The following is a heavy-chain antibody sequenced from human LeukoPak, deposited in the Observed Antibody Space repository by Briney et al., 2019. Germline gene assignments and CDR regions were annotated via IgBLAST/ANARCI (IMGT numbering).Heavy chain of an antibody. J-gene: IGHJ4*02. V-gene: IGHV4-38-2*02. Sequence: SETLSLTCTVSGGSISSYYWGWIRQPPGKGLEWIGSIYHSGSTYYNPSLKSRVTISVDTSKNQFSLKLSSVTAADTAVYYCANWNDRDYWGQGTLVTVSS. CDR3: ANWNDRDY. CDR1: GGSISSYY. CDR2: IYHSGST. D-gene: IGHD1-1*01.